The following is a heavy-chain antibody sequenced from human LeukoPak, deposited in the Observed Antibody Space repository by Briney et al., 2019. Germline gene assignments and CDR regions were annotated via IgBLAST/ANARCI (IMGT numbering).Heavy chain of an antibody. J-gene: IGHJ5*02. D-gene: IGHD1-26*01. Sequence: SVKVSCKASGGTFSSSAISWVRQAPGQGLEWLGGIIPIFGSSNYAQNFQDRVTITADESTSTAYMELSSLRSEDTAVYYRARDNSVGDVAWWFDPWGQGTLVTVSS. V-gene: IGHV1-69*13. CDR1: GGTFSSSA. CDR3: ARDNSVGDVAWWFDP. CDR2: IIPIFGSS.